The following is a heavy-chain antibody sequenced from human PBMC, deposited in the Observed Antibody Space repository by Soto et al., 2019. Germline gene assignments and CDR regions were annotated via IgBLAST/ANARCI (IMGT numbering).Heavy chain of an antibody. CDR1: GFTFSLSW. J-gene: IGHJ4*02. V-gene: IGHV3-74*01. D-gene: IGHD2-2*01. Sequence: GGSLRLSCAASGFTFSLSWMHWVRQGPGKRPVWVSRINSGGSSTTYADSVKGRFTISRDNAKNTLYLQMNSLRAEDTAVYYCATRVVVVPAASDYWGQGTLVTVSS. CDR3: ATRVVVVPAASDY. CDR2: INSGGSST.